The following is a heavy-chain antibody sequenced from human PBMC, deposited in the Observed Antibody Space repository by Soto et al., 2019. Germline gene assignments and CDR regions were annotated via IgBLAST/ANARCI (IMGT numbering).Heavy chain of an antibody. Sequence: ASVKVSCKASGYTFTSYYMHWVRQAPGQGLEWMGIINPSGGSTSYAQKFQGRVTMTRDTSTSTVYMELSSLRSEDTAVYYCDRGGSPVRGSGGSWYCAVWLDPRAQGTLVTVSS. CDR1: GYTFTSYY. CDR3: DRGGSPVRGSGGSWYCAVWLDP. D-gene: IGHD2-15*01. J-gene: IGHJ5*02. CDR2: INPSGGST. V-gene: IGHV1-46*03.